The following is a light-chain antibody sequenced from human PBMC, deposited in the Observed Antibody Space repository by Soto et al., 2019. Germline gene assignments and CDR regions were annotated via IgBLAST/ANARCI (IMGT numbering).Light chain of an antibody. CDR1: RSILYSSNNKEK. V-gene: IGKV4-1*01. Sequence: DIVMTQSPDSLAVSLGERATINCKPSRSILYSSNNKEKLAWYQQKPGQPPKLLIYWASTRESGVPDRFSGSGSGTDFTLTISSLQAEDVAVCYCQQYDSTPLTFGQGTRLEIK. CDR2: WAS. J-gene: IGKJ5*01. CDR3: QQYDSTPLT.